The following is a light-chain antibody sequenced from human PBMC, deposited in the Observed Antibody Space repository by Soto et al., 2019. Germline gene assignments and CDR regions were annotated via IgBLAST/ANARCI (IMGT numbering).Light chain of an antibody. CDR1: SSDVGGYNY. V-gene: IGLV2-14*01. CDR3: SSYTSSSTLYV. Sequence: QSALTQPASVSGSPGQSITISCTGTSSDVGGYNYVSWYQQHPGKTPKLMIYAVSNRPSGVSNRFSGSKSGNTASLTISGLQAEDEADYYCSSYTSSSTLYVFGTGTKLT. J-gene: IGLJ1*01. CDR2: AVS.